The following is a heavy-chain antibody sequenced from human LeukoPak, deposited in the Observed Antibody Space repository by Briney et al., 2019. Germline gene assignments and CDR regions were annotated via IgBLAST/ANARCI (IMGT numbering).Heavy chain of an antibody. CDR3: ARDADSSGYYPY. Sequence: SETLSLTCTVSGGSISNSSYYWGWIRQPPGKGLECIGSIYYSGSTYYNPSLKSRVTISVDTSKNQFSLKLSSVTAADTAVYYCARDADSSGYYPYWGQGTLVTVSS. J-gene: IGHJ4*02. CDR1: GGSISNSSYY. D-gene: IGHD3-22*01. V-gene: IGHV4-39*07. CDR2: IYYSGST.